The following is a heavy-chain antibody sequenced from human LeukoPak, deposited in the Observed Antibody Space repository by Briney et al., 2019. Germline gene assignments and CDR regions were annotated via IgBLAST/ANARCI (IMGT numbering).Heavy chain of an antibody. D-gene: IGHD3-10*01. Sequence: GESLKISCKGSGYSFTSYWIGWVRQMPGKGLEWMGIIYPGDSDTRYSPSFQGQVTISADKSISTAYLQWSSLKASDTAMYYCARRWFGEFHHDAFDIWGQGTMVTASS. CDR2: IYPGDSDT. J-gene: IGHJ3*02. V-gene: IGHV5-51*01. CDR3: ARRWFGEFHHDAFDI. CDR1: GYSFTSYW.